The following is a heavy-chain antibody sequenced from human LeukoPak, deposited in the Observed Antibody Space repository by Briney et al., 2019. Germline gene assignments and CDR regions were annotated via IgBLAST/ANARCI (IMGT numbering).Heavy chain of an antibody. J-gene: IGHJ1*01. CDR2: IYWVDE. Sequence: SGPTLVKPTQTLTLTCTFSGFSLSTSGVGVGWIRQPPGKALEWLALIYWVDERYSPSLKSRLTITKDTSKNQVVLTMTNMDPVDTATYYCAQGGWAHAEYFQHWGQGTLVTVSS. CDR1: GFSLSTSGVG. CDR3: AQGGWAHAEYFQH. D-gene: IGHD6-19*01. V-gene: IGHV2-5*02.